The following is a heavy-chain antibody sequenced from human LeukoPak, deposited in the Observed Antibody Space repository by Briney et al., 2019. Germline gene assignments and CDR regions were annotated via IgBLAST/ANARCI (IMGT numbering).Heavy chain of an antibody. CDR2: ISPSSSYI. D-gene: IGHD6-13*01. V-gene: IGHV3-21*01. CDR1: GFTFSRYS. CDR3: AKDRSAAAGYFDY. J-gene: IGHJ4*02. Sequence: GGSLRLSCAASGFTFSRYSMNWVRQAPGKGLEWVSSISPSSSYIYYADSVKGRFTISRDNSKNTLYLQMNSLRAEDTAVYYCAKDRSAAAGYFDYWGQGTLVTVSS.